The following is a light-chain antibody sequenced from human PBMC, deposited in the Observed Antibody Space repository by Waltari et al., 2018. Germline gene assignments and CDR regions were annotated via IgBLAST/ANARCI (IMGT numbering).Light chain of an antibody. Sequence: VLLTHSPASLSFSPGNTVILSCRASQSVRTNLAWYQQKPGQAPRSLIYGASTRARVVPSRFSGSGSETDFTLIISSLQSEDAAVYYCQQYYVWPPRTFGGGTKLEI. CDR3: QQYYVWPPRT. V-gene: IGKV3-15*01. CDR2: GAS. CDR1: QSVRTN. J-gene: IGKJ4*02.